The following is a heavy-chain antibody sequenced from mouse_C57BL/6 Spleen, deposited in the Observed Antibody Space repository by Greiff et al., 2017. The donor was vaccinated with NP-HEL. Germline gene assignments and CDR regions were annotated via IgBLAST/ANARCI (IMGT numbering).Heavy chain of an antibody. CDR3: ARNDYYGSGGFAY. J-gene: IGHJ3*01. CDR1: GYTFTDYY. Sequence: EVQLQQSGPELVKPGASVKISCKASGYTFTDYYMNWVKQSHGKSLEWIGDINPNNGGTSYNQKFKGKATLTVDKSSSTAYMELRSLTSEDSAVYYCARNDYYGSGGFAYWGQGTLVTVSA. CDR2: INPNNGGT. V-gene: IGHV1-26*01. D-gene: IGHD1-1*01.